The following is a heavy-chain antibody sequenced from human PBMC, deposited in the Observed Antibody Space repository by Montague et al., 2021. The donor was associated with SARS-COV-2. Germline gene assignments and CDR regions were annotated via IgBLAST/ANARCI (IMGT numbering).Heavy chain of an antibody. V-gene: IGHV4-59*13. CDR3: ARVRYSDGWTLDY. CDR2: VYSSGST. J-gene: IGHJ4*02. Sequence: SETLSLTYTVSSGSISNYYWSWIRQPPGKGLEWIGYVYSSGSTNYNPSLEGRVTMSVDTSKSQFSLKLISVTAADTAVYYCARVRYSDGWTLDYWGQGTLVTVSS. CDR1: SGSISNYY. D-gene: IGHD6-19*01.